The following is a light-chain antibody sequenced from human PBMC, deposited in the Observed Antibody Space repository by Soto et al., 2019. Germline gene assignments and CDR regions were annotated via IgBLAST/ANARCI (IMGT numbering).Light chain of an antibody. CDR1: QSISSW. Sequence: DIQMTQSPSTLSATAGDRVTTTCRASQSISSWLAWYQHKPGKAPKLLIYDASNLDSGVPSRFSGSGSGTEFSLTISNLQPDDCATYYCQQYENYWTFGQGTRVEIK. J-gene: IGKJ1*01. V-gene: IGKV1-5*01. CDR2: DAS. CDR3: QQYENYWT.